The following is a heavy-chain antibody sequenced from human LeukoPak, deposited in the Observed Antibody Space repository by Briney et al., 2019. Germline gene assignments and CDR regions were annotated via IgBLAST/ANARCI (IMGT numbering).Heavy chain of an antibody. CDR3: ARGPDYSSGYYYSLFN. J-gene: IGHJ4*02. D-gene: IGHD3-22*01. Sequence: SMKVSCKASGGTFSSYAISWVRQAPGQGLEWMGGIIPIFGTANYAQKFQGRVTITTDESTSTAYMELSSLRSEDTAVYYCARGPDYSSGYYYSLFNWGQGTLVTVSS. CDR2: IIPIFGTA. V-gene: IGHV1-69*05. CDR1: GGTFSSYA.